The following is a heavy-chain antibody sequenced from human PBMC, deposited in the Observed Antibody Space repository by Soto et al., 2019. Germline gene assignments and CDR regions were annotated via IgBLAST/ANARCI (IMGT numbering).Heavy chain of an antibody. CDR2: ISSSSSTI. CDR1: GFTFSSYS. Sequence: GGSLRLSCAASGFTFSSYSMNWVRQAPGKGLEWVSYISSSSSTIYYADSVKGRFTISRDNAKNSLYLQMNSLRAEDTAVYYCARRIPYNYDILTGIDYWGQGTLVTVSS. J-gene: IGHJ4*02. CDR3: ARRIPYNYDILTGIDY. D-gene: IGHD3-9*01. V-gene: IGHV3-48*01.